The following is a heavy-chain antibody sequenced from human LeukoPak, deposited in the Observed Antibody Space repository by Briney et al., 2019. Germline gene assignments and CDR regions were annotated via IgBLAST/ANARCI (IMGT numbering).Heavy chain of an antibody. D-gene: IGHD3-22*01. CDR2: IHYSGRT. V-gene: IGHV4-61*01. Sequence: TPSETLSLTCTVSGDSVSSDSYYWSWIRQPPGKGLEWIGYIHYSGRTKYNPSLKSRVTISVDTSKNQFSLKLSSVTAADTAVYYCARGYYDSSGYHEEYFQHWGQGTLVTVSS. CDR3: ARGYYDSSGYHEEYFQH. CDR1: GDSVSSDSYY. J-gene: IGHJ1*01.